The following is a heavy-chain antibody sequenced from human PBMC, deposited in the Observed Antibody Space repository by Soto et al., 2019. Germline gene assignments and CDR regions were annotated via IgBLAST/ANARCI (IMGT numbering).Heavy chain of an antibody. V-gene: IGHV3-23*01. Sequence: GGSLRLSCAASGFTFSSYAMSWVRQAPGKGLEWVSAISGSGGSTYYADSVKGRFTISRDNSKNTLYLQMNSLRAEDTAVYYCATPASSGRTMGYYYYYMDVWGKGTTVTVSS. CDR2: ISGSGGST. J-gene: IGHJ6*03. CDR3: ATPASSGRTMGYYYYYMDV. D-gene: IGHD6-19*01. CDR1: GFTFSSYA.